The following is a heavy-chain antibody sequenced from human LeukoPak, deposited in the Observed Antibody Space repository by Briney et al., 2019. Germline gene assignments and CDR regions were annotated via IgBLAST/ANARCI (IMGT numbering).Heavy chain of an antibody. D-gene: IGHD3-22*01. CDR3: VRGGYDSGGYLNCFDP. V-gene: IGHV3-7*05. CDR1: VFTPSRHW. Sequence: GGSLRLSCVPSVFTPSRHWMSRVRHAPEKGREWVANIKQDGIEKYYVNSVKGRFTISRDNAKNSLYLQMNGLRGEDRAVYYCVRGGYDSGGYLNCFDPWGQGTLVTVSS. CDR2: IKQDGIEK. J-gene: IGHJ5*02.